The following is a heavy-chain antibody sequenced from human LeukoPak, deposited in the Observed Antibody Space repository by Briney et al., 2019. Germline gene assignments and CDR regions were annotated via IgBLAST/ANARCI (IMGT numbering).Heavy chain of an antibody. V-gene: IGHV3-11*01. CDR1: GFTFSDYY. D-gene: IGHD1-26*01. CDR2: ISSSGSTI. CDR3: ARFYKGGATHFDY. Sequence: GGSLRLSCAASGFTFSDYYMSWIRQAPGKGLEWVSYISSSGSTIYYADSVKGRFTIPRDNAKNSLYLQMNSLRAEDTAVYYCARFYKGGATHFDYWGQGTLVTVSS. J-gene: IGHJ4*02.